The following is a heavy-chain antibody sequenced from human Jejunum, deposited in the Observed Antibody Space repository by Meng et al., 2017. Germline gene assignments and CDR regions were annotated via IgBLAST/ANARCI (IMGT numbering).Heavy chain of an antibody. Sequence: QLQLQASGAGLVKASETLSLPCPVSGGSISGSCDYWGWIRQPPGKGLDWTGTISYSGSTYYNPSLTSRVTISMDTSKNQFSLKLSSVTAADTAVYYCARHFSGSGTWFFDSWGQGALVTVSS. CDR2: ISYSGST. V-gene: IGHV4-39*01. CDR3: ARHFSGSGTWFFDS. J-gene: IGHJ4*02. CDR1: GGSISGSCDY. D-gene: IGHD3-10*01.